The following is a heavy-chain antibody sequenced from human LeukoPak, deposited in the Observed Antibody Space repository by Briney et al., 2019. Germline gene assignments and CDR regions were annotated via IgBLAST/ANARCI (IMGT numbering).Heavy chain of an antibody. CDR1: GGSISSGGYY. V-gene: IGHV4-39*01. J-gene: IGHJ4*02. Sequence: SETLSLTCAVSGGSISSGGYYWGWIRQPPGKGLEWIGSIYYSGSTYYNPSLKSRVTISVDTSKNQFSLKLSSVTAADTAVYYCARAVAVAAYYFDYWGQGTLVTVSS. D-gene: IGHD6-19*01. CDR2: IYYSGST. CDR3: ARAVAVAAYYFDY.